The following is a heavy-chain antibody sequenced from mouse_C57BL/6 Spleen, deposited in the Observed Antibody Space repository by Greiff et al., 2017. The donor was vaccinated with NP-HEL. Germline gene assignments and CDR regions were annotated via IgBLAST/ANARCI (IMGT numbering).Heavy chain of an antibody. CDR1: GYTFTDYN. Sequence: VQLQQSGPELVKPGASVKIPCKASGYTFTDYNMDWVKQSHGKSLEWIGDINPNNGGTIYNQKFKGKATLTVDKSSSTAYMELRSLTSEDTAVYYCARWTTVVAYYAMDYWGQGTSVTVSS. D-gene: IGHD1-1*01. CDR3: ARWTTVVAYYAMDY. V-gene: IGHV1-18*01. J-gene: IGHJ4*01. CDR2: INPNNGGT.